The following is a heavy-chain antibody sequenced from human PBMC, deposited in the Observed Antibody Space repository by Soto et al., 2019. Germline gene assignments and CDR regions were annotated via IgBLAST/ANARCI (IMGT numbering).Heavy chain of an antibody. Sequence: TGGSLRLSCAASGFTFSNAWMSWVRQAPGKGLEWVGRIKSKTDGGTTDYAAPVKGRFTISRDDSKNTLYLQMNSLKTEDTAVYYCARDRPVQKLRYFDWFHLPFAFDIWGQGTMVTVSS. CDR3: ARDRPVQKLRYFDWFHLPFAFDI. D-gene: IGHD3-9*01. V-gene: IGHV3-15*01. CDR2: IKSKTDGGTT. CDR1: GFTFSNAW. J-gene: IGHJ3*02.